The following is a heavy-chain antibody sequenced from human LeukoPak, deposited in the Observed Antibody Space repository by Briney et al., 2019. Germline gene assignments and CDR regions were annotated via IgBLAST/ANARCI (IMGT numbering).Heavy chain of an antibody. Sequence: SETLSLTCTVSGGSISSYYWSWIRQPPGKGLEWIGYIYYSGSTNYNPSLKSRVTISVDTSKNQFSLKLSSVTAADTAVYYCARGAVGATHVDYWGQGTLVTVSS. D-gene: IGHD1-26*01. J-gene: IGHJ4*02. CDR3: ARGAVGATHVDY. CDR2: IYYSGST. CDR1: GGSISSYY. V-gene: IGHV4-59*01.